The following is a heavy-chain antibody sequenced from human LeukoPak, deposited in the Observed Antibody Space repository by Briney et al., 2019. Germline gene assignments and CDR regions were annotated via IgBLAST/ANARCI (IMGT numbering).Heavy chain of an antibody. Sequence: KTSETLSLTCTVSGGSISSGSYYWSWIRQPAGKGLEWIGRIYTSGSTNYNPSLKSQVTMSVDTSKNQFSLKLSSVTAADTAVYYCARGPPPDFDYWGQGTLVTVSS. CDR1: GGSISSGSYY. J-gene: IGHJ4*02. CDR3: ARGPPPDFDY. CDR2: IYTSGST. V-gene: IGHV4-61*02.